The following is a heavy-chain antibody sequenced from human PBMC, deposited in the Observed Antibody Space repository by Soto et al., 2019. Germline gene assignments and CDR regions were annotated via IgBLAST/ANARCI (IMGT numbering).Heavy chain of an antibody. D-gene: IGHD3-10*01. CDR1: GFIFSDYA. CDR2: INAGGDNT. CDR3: AKAYGIKTAPYDY. J-gene: IGHJ4*02. Sequence: GGSLRLSCATSGFIFSDYAMTWVRQTPGNGPEWVSAINAGGDNTHYADSVKGRFSISRDNSKNTVYLQMNSLRAEDSAIYYCAKAYGIKTAPYDYWGQGTVVTVSS. V-gene: IGHV3-23*01.